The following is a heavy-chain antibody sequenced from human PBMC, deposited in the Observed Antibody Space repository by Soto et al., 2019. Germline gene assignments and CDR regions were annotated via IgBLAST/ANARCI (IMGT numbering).Heavy chain of an antibody. Sequence: ASVKVSCKASGYTFTSYGISWVRQAPGQGLEWMGWISAYNGNTNYAQKLQGRVTMTTDTSTSTAYMELRSLRSDDTAVYYCARVQVCGGSCYFVYYYGMDVWGQGTTVTVSS. CDR2: ISAYNGNT. CDR3: ARVQVCGGSCYFVYYYGMDV. D-gene: IGHD2-15*01. V-gene: IGHV1-18*01. J-gene: IGHJ6*02. CDR1: GYTFTSYG.